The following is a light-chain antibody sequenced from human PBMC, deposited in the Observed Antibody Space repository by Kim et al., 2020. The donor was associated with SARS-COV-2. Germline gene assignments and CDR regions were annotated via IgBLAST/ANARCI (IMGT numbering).Light chain of an antibody. CDR3: QQDYNLPIT. V-gene: IGKV3D-7*01. CDR1: QSVSSSY. Sequence: ERVTPSCRASQSVSSSYLTWYQQKPGQAPRLLIYGASTRATSIPARFSGSGSGTDFTLTISSLQPEDFAVYYCQQDYNLPITFGQGTRLEIK. CDR2: GAS. J-gene: IGKJ5*01.